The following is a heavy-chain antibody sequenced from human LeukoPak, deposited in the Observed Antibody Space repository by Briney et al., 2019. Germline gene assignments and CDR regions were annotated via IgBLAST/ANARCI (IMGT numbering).Heavy chain of an antibody. J-gene: IGHJ4*02. D-gene: IGHD2-21*02. CDR2: IIPIFGTA. CDR1: GGTFSSYA. Sequence: GASVKVSCKASGGTFSSYAISWVRQAPGQGLEWMGGIIPIFGTANYAQKFQGRVTITADESTSTAYMELSSLRSEDTAVYYCASSSHCGGDCYFGYWGQGTLVTVSS. V-gene: IGHV1-69*13. CDR3: ASSSHCGGDCYFGY.